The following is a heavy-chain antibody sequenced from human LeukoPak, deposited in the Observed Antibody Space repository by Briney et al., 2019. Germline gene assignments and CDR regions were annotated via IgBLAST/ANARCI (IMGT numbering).Heavy chain of an antibody. CDR1: VGSFSGYY. Sequence: SETLSLTCAVYVGSFSGYYWSWIRQPPGKGLEWIEQINHSGSTNYNPSLKSRVTISVDTSKNQFSLKLSSVTAADTAVYYCASSLTGYYTHFDYWGQGTLVTVSS. CDR2: INHSGST. V-gene: IGHV4-34*01. J-gene: IGHJ4*02. CDR3: ASSLTGYYTHFDY. D-gene: IGHD3-9*01.